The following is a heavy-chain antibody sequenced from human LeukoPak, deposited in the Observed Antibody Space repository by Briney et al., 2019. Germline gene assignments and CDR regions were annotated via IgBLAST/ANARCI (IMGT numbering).Heavy chain of an antibody. J-gene: IGHJ4*02. CDR2: IIPIFGTA. V-gene: IGHV1-69*01. CDR3: ARDTGPYCSSTSCYALDY. CDR1: GGTFSSYA. D-gene: IGHD2-2*01. Sequence: ASVKVSCKASGGTFSSYAISWVRQAPGQGLEWMRGIIPIFGTANYAQKFQGRVTITADESTSTAYMELSSLRSEDTAVYYCARDTGPYCSSTSCYALDYWGQGTLVTVSS.